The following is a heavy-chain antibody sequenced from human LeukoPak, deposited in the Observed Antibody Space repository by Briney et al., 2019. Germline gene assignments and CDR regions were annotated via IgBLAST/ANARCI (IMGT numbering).Heavy chain of an antibody. CDR3: AREQAYYYDSSGYYPDY. J-gene: IGHJ4*02. Sequence: PGGSLRLSCAASGFTFSSCWMSWVRQAPGKGLEWVANIKQDGSEKYYVDSVKGRFTISRDNAKNSLYLQMNSLRAEDTAVYYCAREQAYYYDSSGYYPDYWGQGTLVTVSS. CDR2: IKQDGSEK. CDR1: GFTFSSCW. V-gene: IGHV3-7*01. D-gene: IGHD3-22*01.